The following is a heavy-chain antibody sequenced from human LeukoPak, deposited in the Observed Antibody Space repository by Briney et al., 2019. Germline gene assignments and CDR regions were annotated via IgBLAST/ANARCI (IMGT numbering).Heavy chain of an antibody. CDR2: ISYDGSNK. CDR3: AKGMTGSYRYGMDV. V-gene: IGHV3-30*18. D-gene: IGHD3-10*01. J-gene: IGHJ6*02. CDR1: GFTFSSYG. Sequence: GGSLRLSSAASGFTFSSYGMHWVRQAPGKGLEWVAVISYDGSNKYYADSVKGRFTISRDNSKNTLYLQMNSLRAEDTAVYYCAKGMTGSYRYGMDVWGQGTTVTVSS.